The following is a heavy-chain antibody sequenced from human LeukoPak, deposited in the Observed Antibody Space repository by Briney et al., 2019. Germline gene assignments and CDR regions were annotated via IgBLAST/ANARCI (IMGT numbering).Heavy chain of an antibody. CDR1: GFTFSSYA. V-gene: IGHV3-30-3*01. D-gene: IGHD7-27*01. Sequence: PGGSLRLSCAASGFTFSSYAMHWVRQAPGEGLEWVAVISYDGSNKYYADSVKGRFTISRDNSKNTVYLQMDSLRAEDTAVYYCARDLTLGKPDYFDHWGQGTLVTVSS. J-gene: IGHJ4*02. CDR2: ISYDGSNK. CDR3: ARDLTLGKPDYFDH.